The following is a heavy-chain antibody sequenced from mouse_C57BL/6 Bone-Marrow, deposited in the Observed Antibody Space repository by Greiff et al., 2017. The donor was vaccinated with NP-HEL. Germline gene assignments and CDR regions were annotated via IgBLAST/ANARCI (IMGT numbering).Heavy chain of an antibody. CDR1: GYTFTNYW. J-gene: IGHJ2*01. CDR2: IYPGGGYT. CDR3: ARGGGLWYFDY. Sequence: VQLQESGAELVRPGTSVKMSCKASGYTFTNYWIGWAKQRPGHGLEWIGDIYPGGGYTNYNEKFKGKATLTADKSSSTAYMQFSSLTSEDSAIYCCARGGGLWYFDYWGQGTTLTVSS. D-gene: IGHD1-1*02. V-gene: IGHV1-63*01.